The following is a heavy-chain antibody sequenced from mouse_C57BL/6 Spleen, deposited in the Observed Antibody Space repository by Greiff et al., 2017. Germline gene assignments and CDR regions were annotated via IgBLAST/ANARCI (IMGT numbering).Heavy chain of an antibody. CDR1: GYTFTSYW. CDR2: IYPGSGST. D-gene: IGHD1-1*01. V-gene: IGHV1-55*01. CDR3: ERGYLFLRYDAMDY. Sequence: VQLQQPGAELVKPGASVKMSCKASGYTFTSYWITWVKQRPGQGLEWIGDIYPGSGSTNYNEKFKSKATLTVDTSSSTAYMQLSSLTSEDSAVYYCERGYLFLRYDAMDYWGQGTSVTVSS. J-gene: IGHJ4*01.